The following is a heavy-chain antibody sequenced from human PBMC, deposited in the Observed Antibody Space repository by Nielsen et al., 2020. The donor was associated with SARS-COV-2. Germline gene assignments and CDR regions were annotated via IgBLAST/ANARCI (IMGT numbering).Heavy chain of an antibody. D-gene: IGHD6-19*01. V-gene: IGHV3-30*18. CDR2: ISYDGSNK. J-gene: IGHJ6*02. Sequence: GESLKISCAASGFTFSSYGMHWVRQAPGKGLEWVAVISYDGSNKYYADSVKGRFTISRDNSKNTLYLQMNSLRAEDTAVYYCAKDGSGWPYYYGMDVWGQGTTVTVSS. CDR1: GFTFSSYG. CDR3: AKDGSGWPYYYGMDV.